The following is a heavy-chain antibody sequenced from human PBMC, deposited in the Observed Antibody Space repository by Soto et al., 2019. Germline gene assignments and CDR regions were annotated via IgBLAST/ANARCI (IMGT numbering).Heavy chain of an antibody. J-gene: IGHJ4*02. Sequence: QVQLVQSGAEVKKPGSSVKVSCKASGGTFSSYTISWVRQAPGQGLEWMGRIIPILGIANYAQKFQGRVTITADKSTSTAYMELSSLRSEDTAVEYCARDRRNYYGSGSYFPDYWGQGTLVTVSS. V-gene: IGHV1-69*08. CDR2: IIPILGIA. CDR1: GGTFSSYT. D-gene: IGHD3-10*01. CDR3: ARDRRNYYGSGSYFPDY.